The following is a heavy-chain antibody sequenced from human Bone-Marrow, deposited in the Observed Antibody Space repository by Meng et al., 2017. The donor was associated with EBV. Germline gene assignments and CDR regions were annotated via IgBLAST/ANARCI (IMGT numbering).Heavy chain of an antibody. CDR1: GGSVSSGSYY. CDR3: AREGSPFYYDSSGYDL. V-gene: IGHV4-61*01. Sequence: QLQEAGPGLVKPSETLSLTCTVSGGSVSSGSYYWSWIRQPPGKGLQWIGYIYYSGSTNYNPSLKSRATISMDTSKNQFSLKLSSVTAADTAVYYCAREGSPFYYDSSGYDLWGQGTLVTVSS. CDR2: IYYSGST. D-gene: IGHD3-22*01. J-gene: IGHJ4*02.